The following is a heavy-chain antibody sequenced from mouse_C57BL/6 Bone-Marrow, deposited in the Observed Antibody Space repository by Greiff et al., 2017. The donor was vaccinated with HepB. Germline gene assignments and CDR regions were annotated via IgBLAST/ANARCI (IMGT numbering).Heavy chain of an antibody. CDR2: ISSGGSYT. Sequence: DVKLQESGGDLVKPGGSLKLSCAASGFTFSSYGMSWVRQTPDQRLEWVATISSGGSYTYYPDSVKGRFTISRDNAKNTLYLQMSSLKSEDTAMYYCARPDYWGQGTTLTVSS. J-gene: IGHJ2*01. CDR1: GFTFSSYG. V-gene: IGHV5-6*02. CDR3: ARPDY.